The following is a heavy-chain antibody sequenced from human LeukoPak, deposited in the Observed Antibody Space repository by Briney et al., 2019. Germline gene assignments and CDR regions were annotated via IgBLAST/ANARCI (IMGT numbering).Heavy chain of an antibody. J-gene: IGHJ6*03. CDR1: GYTFTGYY. V-gene: IGHV1-2*02. CDR2: INPNSGGT. Sequence: ASVKVSCKASGYTFTGYYMDWVRQAPGQGLEWMGWINPNSGGTNYAQKFQGRVTMTRDTSISTAYMELSRLRSDDTAVYYCARDRNSGPHYYYYYMDVWGKGTTVTVSS. CDR3: ARDRNSGPHYYYYYMDV. D-gene: IGHD4-23*01.